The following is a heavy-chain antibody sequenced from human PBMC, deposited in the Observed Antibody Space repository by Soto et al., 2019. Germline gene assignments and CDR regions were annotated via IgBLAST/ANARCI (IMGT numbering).Heavy chain of an antibody. Sequence: EVQLLESGGGLVQPGGSLRLSCAASGFTFSTYAMNWVRQTPGKGLDWVSSISGSGGSIYYADSVKGRFTISRDNSKNTLDLQMNSLRAEDTAVYYCAKALGELWFGDLLPDYWGQGTLVTVSS. V-gene: IGHV3-23*01. CDR3: AKALGELWFGDLLPDY. CDR1: GFTFSTYA. CDR2: ISGSGGSI. J-gene: IGHJ4*02. D-gene: IGHD3-10*01.